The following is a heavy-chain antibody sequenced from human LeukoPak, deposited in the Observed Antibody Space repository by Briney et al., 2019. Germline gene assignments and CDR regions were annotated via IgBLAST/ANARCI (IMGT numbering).Heavy chain of an antibody. D-gene: IGHD3-22*01. CDR1: GLTFSSYG. CDR2: IRYDGSNK. V-gene: IGHV3-30*02. J-gene: IGHJ4*02. CDR3: AKPLDSSGYVLDF. Sequence: GGSLRLSCAASGLTFSSYGMHWVRQAPGKGLQWVAFIRYDGSNKYYADSVKGRFTISRDNSKNTLYLQMNSLRPEDTAVYYCAKPLDSSGYVLDFWGQGTLVTVSS.